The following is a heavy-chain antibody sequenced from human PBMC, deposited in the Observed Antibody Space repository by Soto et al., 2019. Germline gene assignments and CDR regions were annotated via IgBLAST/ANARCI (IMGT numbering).Heavy chain of an antibody. D-gene: IGHD5-18*01. J-gene: IGHJ6*02. V-gene: IGHV3-33*01. CDR2: IWYDGSNK. CDR1: GFTFSSYG. CDR3: ARVDTAMVRYYYYYGIDV. Sequence: PGGSLRLSCAASGFTFSSYGMHWVRQAPGKGLEWVAVIWYDGSNKYYADSVKGRFTISRDNSKNTLYLQMNSLRAEDTAAYYCARVDTAMVRYYYYYGIDVWGQGTTVTVSS.